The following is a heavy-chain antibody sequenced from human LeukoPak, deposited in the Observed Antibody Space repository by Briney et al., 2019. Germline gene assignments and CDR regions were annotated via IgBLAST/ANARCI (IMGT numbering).Heavy chain of an antibody. V-gene: IGHV4-34*01. CDR2: INHSGST. CDR3: ARGLTTMVRRPGDWFDP. Sequence: LRLSCAASGFTFSDYYMSWIRQPPGKGLEWVGEINHSGSTNYNPSLKSRVTISVDTSKNQFSLKLSSVTAADTAVYYCARGLTTMVRRPGDWFDPWGQGTLVTVSS. CDR1: GFTFSDYY. D-gene: IGHD3-10*01. J-gene: IGHJ5*02.